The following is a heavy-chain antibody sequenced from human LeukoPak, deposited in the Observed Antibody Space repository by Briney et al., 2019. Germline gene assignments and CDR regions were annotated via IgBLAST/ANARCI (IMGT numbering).Heavy chain of an antibody. CDR2: ISGSGGNT. CDR1: GFTFSSYA. CDR3: ANRGSLGSGYYLDAH. D-gene: IGHD3-22*01. Sequence: PGGSLRLSCAASGFTFSSYAMSWVRQAPGKGLEWVSAISGSGGNTYYADSVKGRFTISRDNSKNTLYLQINSLRAEDTAVYYCANRGSLGSGYYLDAHWGQETLVTVSS. V-gene: IGHV3-23*01. J-gene: IGHJ1*01.